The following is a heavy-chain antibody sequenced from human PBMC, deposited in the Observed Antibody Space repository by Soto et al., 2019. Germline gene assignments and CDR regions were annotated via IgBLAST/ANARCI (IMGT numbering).Heavy chain of an antibody. J-gene: IGHJ4*02. Sequence: SETLSLTCTVSGGSISTYYWSWIRQPPGKGLEWIGHVYYSGTTNYNASLKSRVTMSVDTSRNYFPLKLTSVTAADTAVYYCARPSVAGTWGPFDYWGQGTLVTVSS. CDR1: GGSISTYY. CDR2: VYYSGTT. V-gene: IGHV4-59*08. D-gene: IGHD6-19*01. CDR3: ARPSVAGTWGPFDY.